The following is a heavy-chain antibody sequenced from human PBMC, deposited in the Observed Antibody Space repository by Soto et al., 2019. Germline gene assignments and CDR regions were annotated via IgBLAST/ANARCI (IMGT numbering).Heavy chain of an antibody. D-gene: IGHD3-9*01. CDR2: ISYDGSNK. V-gene: IGHV3-30-3*01. CDR1: GFTFSSYA. J-gene: IGHJ3*02. Sequence: GGSLRLSCAASGFTFSSYAMHWVRQAPGKGLEWVAVISYDGSNKYYADSVKGRFTISRDNSKNTLYLQMNSLRAEDTAVHYCARLRTYYDILTGPKRDAFDIWGQGTMVTVSS. CDR3: ARLRTYYDILTGPKRDAFDI.